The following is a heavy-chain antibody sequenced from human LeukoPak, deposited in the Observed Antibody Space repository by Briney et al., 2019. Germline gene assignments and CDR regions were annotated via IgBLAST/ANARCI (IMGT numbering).Heavy chain of an antibody. CDR3: ARETPDSSGWD. D-gene: IGHD6-19*01. CDR2: IKQDGSHK. V-gene: IGHV3-7*01. CDR1: GFTLSTYW. J-gene: IGHJ4*02. Sequence: GGSLRLSCAASGFTLSTYWMSWVRQAPGKGLEWVANIKQDGSHKNYVDSVKGRFTISRDNAKNSLYLQMNSLRADDTAVYYCARETPDSSGWDWGQGTLVTVSS.